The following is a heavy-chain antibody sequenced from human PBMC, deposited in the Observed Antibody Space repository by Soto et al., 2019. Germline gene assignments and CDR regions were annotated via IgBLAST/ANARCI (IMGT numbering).Heavy chain of an antibody. J-gene: IGHJ4*02. CDR2: ISGSGGNT. CDR3: AKVTSGY. V-gene: IGHV3-23*01. Sequence: GGSLRLSCAASGLTFCTQAMSWVRQAPGRGLEWVSVISGSGGNTYYADSVKGRFSISRGNSKNTLYLQMNSLRAEDTAVYYCAKVTSGYWGQGTLVTVSS. D-gene: IGHD2-8*01. CDR1: GLTFCTQA.